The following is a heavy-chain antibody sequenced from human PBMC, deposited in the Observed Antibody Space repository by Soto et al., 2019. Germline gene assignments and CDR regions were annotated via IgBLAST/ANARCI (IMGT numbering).Heavy chain of an antibody. CDR1: GYSFTSYW. CDR3: ARPPAIVGATYAFDI. D-gene: IGHD1-26*01. J-gene: IGHJ3*02. CDR2: IYPGDSDT. Sequence: PGESLKISCKGSGYSFTSYWIGWVRQMPGKGLEWMGIIYPGDSDTRYSPSFQGQVTISADKSISTAYLQWSSLKASDTAMYYCARPPAIVGATYAFDIWGQGTMVTVSS. V-gene: IGHV5-51*01.